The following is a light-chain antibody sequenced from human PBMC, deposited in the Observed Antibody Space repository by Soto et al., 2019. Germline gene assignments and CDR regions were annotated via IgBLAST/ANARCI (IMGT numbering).Light chain of an antibody. J-gene: IGLJ2*01. V-gene: IGLV1-40*01. Sequence: QSALTQPPSVSGAPGQRVTISCTGTSSNVGAGYDVHWYHQVPGAAPKLLIYANNIRPSGVPDRFSGSKSGASASLAITGLQAEDEANFYCQSYDSGLSGVVFGGGTKLTVL. CDR3: QSYDSGLSGVV. CDR2: ANN. CDR1: SSNVGAGYD.